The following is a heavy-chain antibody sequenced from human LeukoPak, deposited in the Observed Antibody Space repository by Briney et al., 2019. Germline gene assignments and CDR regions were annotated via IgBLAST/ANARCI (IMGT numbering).Heavy chain of an antibody. J-gene: IGHJ3*02. CDR2: ISYSGTT. D-gene: IGHD4/OR15-4a*01. CDR3: ARAAWRGTNSRDAFDI. Sequence: SETLSLTCTVSGGSISSGGDYWSWIRQHPGKGLEWIGYISYSGTTYYNPSLKSRLTISLDTSKNQFSLELSSVTAADTAVYYCARAAWRGTNSRDAFDIWGLGTVDTVSS. CDR1: GGSISSGGDY. V-gene: IGHV4-31*03.